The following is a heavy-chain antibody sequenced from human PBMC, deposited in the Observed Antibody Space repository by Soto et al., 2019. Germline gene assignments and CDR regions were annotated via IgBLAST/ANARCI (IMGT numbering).Heavy chain of an antibody. CDR3: ASMIFGVVNDYSYYGMDV. CDR1: GFSFSSYE. D-gene: IGHD3-3*01. V-gene: IGHV3-48*03. J-gene: IGHJ6*02. CDR2: ISSSGTTI. Sequence: GGSLRLSCAASGFSFSSYEMNYVRQAPGKGLEWVSYISSSGTTIYYAGSVKGRFTISRDNAKNSLYLQMNSLRAEDTAVYYCASMIFGVVNDYSYYGMDVWGQGTTVTVSS.